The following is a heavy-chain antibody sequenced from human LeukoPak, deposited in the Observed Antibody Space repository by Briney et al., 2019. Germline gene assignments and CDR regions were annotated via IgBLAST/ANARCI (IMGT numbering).Heavy chain of an antibody. D-gene: IGHD6-6*01. J-gene: IGHJ1*01. Sequence: PGRSLRLSCAASGFTFSSYDMHWVRQAPGKGLEWVAVISYDGSNKYYADSVKGRFTISRDNSKNTLYLQMNSLRAEDTAVYYCAKGVAIAARRGPPQHWGQGTLVTVSS. V-gene: IGHV3-30*18. CDR3: AKGVAIAARRGPPQH. CDR1: GFTFSSYD. CDR2: ISYDGSNK.